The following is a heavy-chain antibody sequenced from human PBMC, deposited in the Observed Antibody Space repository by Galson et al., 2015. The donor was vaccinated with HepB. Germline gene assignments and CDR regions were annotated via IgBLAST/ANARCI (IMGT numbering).Heavy chain of an antibody. D-gene: IGHD1-26*01. V-gene: IGHV6-1*01. CDR3: ARDQAVIVGATIFYYYYGMDV. Sequence: CAISGDSVSSNSAAWNWIRQSPSRGLEWLGRTYYSSKWYNAYAVSVKSRITINPDTSKNQFSLQLNSVTPEDTAVYYCARDQAVIVGATIFYYYYGMDVWGQGTTVTVSS. CDR1: GDSVSSNSAA. CDR2: TYYSSKWYN. J-gene: IGHJ6*02.